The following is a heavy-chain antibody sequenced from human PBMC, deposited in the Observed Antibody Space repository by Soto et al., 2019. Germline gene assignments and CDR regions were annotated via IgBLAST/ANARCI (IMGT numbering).Heavy chain of an antibody. CDR3: ARAAYYYGSGRTMDV. Sequence: GASVKVSCKASGYTFTSYYMHWVRQAPGQGLEWMGIINPSGGSTSYAQKFQGRVTMTRDTSTSTVYMELNSLRSEDTAVYYCARAAYYYGSGRTMDVWGQGTTVTVSS. J-gene: IGHJ6*02. D-gene: IGHD3-10*01. CDR2: INPSGGST. V-gene: IGHV1-46*01. CDR1: GYTFTSYY.